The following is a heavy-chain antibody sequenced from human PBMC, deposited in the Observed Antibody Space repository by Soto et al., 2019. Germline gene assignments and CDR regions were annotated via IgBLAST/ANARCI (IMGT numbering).Heavy chain of an antibody. V-gene: IGHV3-23*01. CDR2: ISGSGGST. CDR1: GFTFSSYA. J-gene: IGHJ4*02. CDR3: ARHETRHDGYDY. D-gene: IGHD5-12*01. Sequence: GGSLRLSCAASGFTFSSYAMSWVRQAPGKGLEWVSAISGSGGSTYYADSVKGRFTISRDNSKNTLYLQMNSLTAEDTAVYYCARHETRHDGYDYWGQGTLVTVSS.